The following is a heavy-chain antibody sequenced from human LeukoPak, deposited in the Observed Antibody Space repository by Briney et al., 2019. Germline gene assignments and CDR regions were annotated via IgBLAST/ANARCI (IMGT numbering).Heavy chain of an antibody. CDR1: GFTFSSYS. CDR3: ARDGWFGDYNWFDP. CDR2: ISSASNTM. V-gene: IGHV3-48*01. D-gene: IGHD3-10*01. Sequence: GESLRLSCAASGFTFSSYSMNWVRQAPGKGLEWVSYISSASNTMYYADPVKGRFTISRDNAKNSLYLQMNSLRAEDTAMYYCARDGWFGDYNWFDPWGQGTLVTVSS. J-gene: IGHJ5*02.